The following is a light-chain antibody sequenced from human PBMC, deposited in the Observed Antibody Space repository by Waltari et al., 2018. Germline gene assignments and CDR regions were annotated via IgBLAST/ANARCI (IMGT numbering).Light chain of an antibody. J-gene: IGKJ5*01. CDR2: TAS. CDR1: QGIINY. V-gene: IGKV1-9*01. CDR3: QQRHSYPIT. Sequence: IQLTQSPSSLSASVGDRVTITCRPSQGIINYFAWYQQKPGKDPKLLIHTASTLQSGVPSRFSGSGSGTDFTLTISSLQPEDFATYYCQQRHSYPITFGQGTRLDIK.